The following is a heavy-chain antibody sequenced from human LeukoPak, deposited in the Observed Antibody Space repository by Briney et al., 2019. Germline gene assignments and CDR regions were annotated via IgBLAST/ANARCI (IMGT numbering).Heavy chain of an antibody. CDR3: AKDYSKTSYYGSGTYYRPNWFDP. J-gene: IGHJ5*02. D-gene: IGHD3-10*01. V-gene: IGHV3-30*04. CDR2: ISYDGSNK. CDR1: GFTSSSYA. Sequence: GGSLRLSCAASGFTSSSYAMHWVRQAPGKGLEWVAVISYDGSNKYYADSVKGRFTISRDNSKNTLYLQMNSLRAEDTAVYYCAKDYSKTSYYGSGTYYRPNWFDPWGQGTLVTVSS.